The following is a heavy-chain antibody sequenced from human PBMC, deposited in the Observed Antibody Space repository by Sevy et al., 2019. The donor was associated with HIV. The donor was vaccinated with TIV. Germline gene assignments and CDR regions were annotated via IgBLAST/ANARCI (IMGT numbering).Heavy chain of an antibody. D-gene: IGHD3-3*01. CDR1: GFTLSTYG. J-gene: IGHJ6*02. CDR2: ISHDGSIE. V-gene: IGHV3-30*18. Sequence: GGSLRLSCAASGFTLSTYGMHWVRQARGKGLEWVAVISHDGSIEYYADSVKGRFTISRDNSKKPLYMQMNRLRPEDTAVYYCAKLGGGGLGAHYGMDVWGQGTTVTVS. CDR3: AKLGGGGLGAHYGMDV.